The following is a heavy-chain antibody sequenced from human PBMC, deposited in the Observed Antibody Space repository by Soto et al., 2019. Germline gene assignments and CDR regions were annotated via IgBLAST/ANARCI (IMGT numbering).Heavy chain of an antibody. CDR1: GDSLGNYY. CDR2: VSSSGNT. CDR3: ARADYEILTGSYAMDV. D-gene: IGHD3-9*01. V-gene: IGHV4-4*07. J-gene: IGHJ6*02. Sequence: QVQLQESGPGLVKPSETLSLTCTVSGDSLGNYYWFWIRQPVGKGLEWIGRVSSSGNTNANPTLNSRATMSIDTSKNQFSLRLRSVTGADTAVDYCARADYEILTGSYAMDVWGQGTKVTVSS.